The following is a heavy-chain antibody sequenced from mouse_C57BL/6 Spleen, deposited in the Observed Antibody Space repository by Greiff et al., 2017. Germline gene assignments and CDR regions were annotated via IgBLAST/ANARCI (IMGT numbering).Heavy chain of an antibody. CDR1: GYTFTSYW. J-gene: IGHJ2*01. CDR3: ARGSNYLDY. D-gene: IGHD5-1*01. V-gene: IGHV1-61*01. CDR2: IYPSDSET. Sequence: VQLQQPGAELVRPGSSVKLSCKASGYTFTSYWMDWVKQRPGQGLEWIGNIYPSDSETHYNQKFKDKATLTVDKSSSTAYMQLSSLTSEDSAVYYCARGSNYLDYWGQGTTLTVSS.